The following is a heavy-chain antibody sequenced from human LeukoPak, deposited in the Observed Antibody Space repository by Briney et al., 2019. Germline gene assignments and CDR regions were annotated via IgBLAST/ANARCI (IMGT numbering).Heavy chain of an antibody. CDR2: IISSGSYI. Sequence: PGGSLRLSCAASGFTFSRYTMNWVRQAPGKGLEWVSSIISSGSYIYYADSVKGRFTISRGNAKNSLYLQMNSLRAEDTAVYYCARDFGGYCSSSNCYLGHLDYWGQGTLVTVSS. D-gene: IGHD2-2*01. V-gene: IGHV3-21*03. J-gene: IGHJ4*02. CDR3: ARDFGGYCSSSNCYLGHLDY. CDR1: GFTFSRYT.